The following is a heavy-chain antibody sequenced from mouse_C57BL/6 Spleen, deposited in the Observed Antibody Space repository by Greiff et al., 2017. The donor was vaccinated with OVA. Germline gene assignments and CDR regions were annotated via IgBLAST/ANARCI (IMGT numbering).Heavy chain of an antibody. J-gene: IGHJ2*01. CDR1: GYTFTSYW. CDR2: INPSSGYT. CDR3: ARSLITTVVAPYFDY. Sequence: QVQLQQSGADLAKPGASVKLSCKASGYTFTSYWMHWVKQRPGQGLEWIGYINPSSGYTKYNQKFKDKATLTADKSSSTAYMQLSSLTYEDSAVYYCARSLITTVVAPYFDYWGQGTTLTVSS. V-gene: IGHV1-7*01. D-gene: IGHD1-1*01.